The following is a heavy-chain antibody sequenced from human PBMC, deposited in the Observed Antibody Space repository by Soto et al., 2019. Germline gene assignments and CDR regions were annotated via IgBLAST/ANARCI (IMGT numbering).Heavy chain of an antibody. J-gene: IGHJ6*02. V-gene: IGHV3-33*01. CDR2: IWYDGSNK. CDR3: ARDADGDTIFGLVIIPSYGMDV. CDR1: GFTFSSYG. Sequence: GGSLRLSCAASGFTFSSYGMHWVRQAPGKGLEWVAVIWYDGSNKYYADSAKGRFTISRDNSKNTLYLQMNSLRAEDTAVYYCARDADGDTIFGLVIIPSYGMDVGGQGTTVTVSS. D-gene: IGHD3-3*01.